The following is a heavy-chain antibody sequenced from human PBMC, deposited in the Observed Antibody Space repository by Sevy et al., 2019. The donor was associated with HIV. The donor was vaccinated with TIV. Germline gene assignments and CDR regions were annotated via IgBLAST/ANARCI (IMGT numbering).Heavy chain of an antibody. Sequence: GGSLRLSCAASGFTFSNAWMSWVRQAPGKGLEWVGRIKSKTDGGTTDYSAPVKGRFTISTEDSKNTLYLQMNSLKTEDTAVYYCTTVAIGEGSSGRFDPWGQGTLVTVSS. CDR1: GFTFSNAW. CDR2: IKSKTDGGTT. CDR3: TTVAIGEGSSGRFDP. D-gene: IGHD2-21*01. V-gene: IGHV3-15*01. J-gene: IGHJ5*02.